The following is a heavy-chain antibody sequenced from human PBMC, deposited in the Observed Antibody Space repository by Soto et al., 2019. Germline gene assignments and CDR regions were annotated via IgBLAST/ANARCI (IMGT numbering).Heavy chain of an antibody. D-gene: IGHD6-13*01. CDR2: IIPILGIA. CDR3: ASNIAAARYYYYYMDV. CDR1: GGTFSSYT. Sequence: QVQLVQSGAEVKKPGSSVKVSCKASGGTFSSYTISWVRQAPGQGREWMGRIIPILGIANYAQKFQGRVTITADKSTSTAYMELSSLRSEDTAVYYCASNIAAARYYYYYMDVWGKGTTVTVSS. J-gene: IGHJ6*03. V-gene: IGHV1-69*02.